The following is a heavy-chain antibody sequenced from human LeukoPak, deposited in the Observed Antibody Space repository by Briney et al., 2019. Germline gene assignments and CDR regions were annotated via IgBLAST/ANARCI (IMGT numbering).Heavy chain of an antibody. D-gene: IGHD6-13*01. CDR2: ISSSSSYI. CDR3: AGVPTIAAAGDYYYYYGMDV. CDR1: GFTFSSYS. Sequence: PGGSLRLSCAASGFTFSSYSMNWVRQAPGKGLEWVSSISSSSSYIYYADSVKGRFTISRDNAKNSLYLQMNSPRAEDTAVYYCAGVPTIAAAGDYYYYYGMDVWGQGTTVTVSS. V-gene: IGHV3-21*01. J-gene: IGHJ6*02.